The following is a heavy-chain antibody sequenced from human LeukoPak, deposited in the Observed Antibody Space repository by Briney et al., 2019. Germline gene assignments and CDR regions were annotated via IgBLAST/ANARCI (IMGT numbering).Heavy chain of an antibody. D-gene: IGHD1-1*01. Sequence: GGSLRLSCAASGFTFSSYVMSWVRQAPGKGLEWVSALNGGGDSTYYVDSVKGRFTTSRDNSKNTLYLQMNSLRVEDTAIYYCGRDWKLDYWGQGTRVTVSS. V-gene: IGHV3-23*01. CDR1: GFTFSSYV. CDR2: LNGGGDST. CDR3: GRDWKLDY. J-gene: IGHJ4*02.